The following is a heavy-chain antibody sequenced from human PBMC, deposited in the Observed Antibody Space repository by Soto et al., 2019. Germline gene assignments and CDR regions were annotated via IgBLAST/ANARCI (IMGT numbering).Heavy chain of an antibody. V-gene: IGHV3-23*01. CDR2: ISGSGGST. D-gene: IGHD2-2*01. Sequence: GGSLRLSCAASGFTFSSYAMSWVRQAPGKGLEWVSAISGSGGSTYYADSVTGRFTISRDNSKNTLYLQMNSLRAEDTAVYYCAKPSHSSTSCFDYWGQGTLVTVSS. J-gene: IGHJ4*02. CDR1: GFTFSSYA. CDR3: AKPSHSSTSCFDY.